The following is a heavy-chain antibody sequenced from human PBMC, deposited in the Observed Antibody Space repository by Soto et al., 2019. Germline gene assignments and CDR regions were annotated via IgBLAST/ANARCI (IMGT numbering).Heavy chain of an antibody. CDR3: AKAGIYKTLDY. D-gene: IGHD6-13*01. J-gene: IGHJ4*02. CDR1: GFTFKCYG. CDR2: ISYDGNNK. V-gene: IGHV3-30*18. Sequence: QVQLVESGGGVVQPGRSLRLSCAASGFTFKCYGMYWVHQAPGKGLEWVAVISYDGNNKYYAYSVKSRFTISRDIPKNTPYLLLNRLRAEDTAVYYCAKAGIYKTLDYWRQVTLVTVSS.